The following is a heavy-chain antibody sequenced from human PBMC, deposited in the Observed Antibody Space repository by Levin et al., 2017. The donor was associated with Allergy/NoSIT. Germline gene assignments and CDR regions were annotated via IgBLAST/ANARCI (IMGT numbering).Heavy chain of an antibody. CDR3: ARGGPLELRL. Sequence: GGSLRLSCKTSGYTFTSYGISWVRQAPGQGLEWMGWISAYNGNTNYAQKLQGRVTMTTDTSTSTAYMELRSLRSDDTAVYYCARGGPLELRLWGQGTLVTVSS. CDR1: GYTFTSYG. V-gene: IGHV1-18*01. D-gene: IGHD1-7*01. CDR2: ISAYNGNT. J-gene: IGHJ4*02.